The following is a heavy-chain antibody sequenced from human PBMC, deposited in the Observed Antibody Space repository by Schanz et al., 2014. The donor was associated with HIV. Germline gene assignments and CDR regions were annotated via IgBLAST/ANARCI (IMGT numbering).Heavy chain of an antibody. CDR1: GFTFSSYG. CDR2: ISHDGSNK. D-gene: IGHD3-10*01. J-gene: IGHJ4*02. CDR3: VRGLLFQGCFDS. Sequence: QVQLVESGGGVVQPGRSLRLSCAASGFTFSSYGMYWVRQAPGKGLEWVAVISHDGSNKYYADSVRGRFTISRDNSKNTLYLQMNSLRAEDTAVYYCVRGLLFQGCFDSWGQGALVTVSS. V-gene: IGHV3-30*03.